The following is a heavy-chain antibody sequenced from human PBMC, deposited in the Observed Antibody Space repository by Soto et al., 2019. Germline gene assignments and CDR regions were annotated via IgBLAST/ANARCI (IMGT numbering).Heavy chain of an antibody. D-gene: IGHD3-3*01. CDR2: ISYDGSNK. Sequence: HPGGSLRLSCAASGFTFSSYAMHWVRQAPGKGLEWVAVISYDGSNKYYADSVKGRFTISRDNSKNTLYLQMNSLRAEDTAVYYCARTGGDFWSGYYLTPYGYYYGMDVWGQGTTVTVSS. CDR3: ARTGGDFWSGYYLTPYGYYYGMDV. V-gene: IGHV3-30-3*01. J-gene: IGHJ6*02. CDR1: GFTFSSYA.